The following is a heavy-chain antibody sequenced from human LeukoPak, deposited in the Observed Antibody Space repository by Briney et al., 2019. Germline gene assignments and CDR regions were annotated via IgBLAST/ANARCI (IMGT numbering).Heavy chain of an antibody. V-gene: IGHV1-18*01. CDR3: ARQDFWSGSDRRVDY. CDR1: GYTFNSYG. J-gene: IGHJ4*02. Sequence: APVKVSCKASGYTFNSYGISWVRQAPGQGLEWMGWISANSGNTNYAEKLQDRVTMTTDTSTTTAYMELTNLRSDDTAVYYCARQDFWSGSDRRVDYWGQGTLVTVSS. D-gene: IGHD3-3*01. CDR2: ISANSGNT.